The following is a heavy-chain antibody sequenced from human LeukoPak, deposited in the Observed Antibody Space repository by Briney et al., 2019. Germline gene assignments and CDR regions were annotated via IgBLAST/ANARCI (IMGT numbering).Heavy chain of an antibody. CDR1: GFTVSGNY. Sequence: GGSLRLSCAASGFTVSGNYMSWVRQAPGKGLEWVSVIYSGGSTYYADSVKGRFTISTDNSKNTLYLQMNSLRAEDTAVYYCAKESSGGWYFDYWGQGTLVTVSS. J-gene: IGHJ4*02. D-gene: IGHD6-19*01. V-gene: IGHV3-66*01. CDR3: AKESSGGWYFDY. CDR2: IYSGGST.